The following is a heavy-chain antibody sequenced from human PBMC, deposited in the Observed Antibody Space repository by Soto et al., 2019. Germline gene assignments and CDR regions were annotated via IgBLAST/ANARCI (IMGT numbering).Heavy chain of an antibody. CDR2: INPSGGST. D-gene: IGHD6-13*01. J-gene: IGHJ4*02. V-gene: IGHV1-46*01. CDR3: ARGYIAAAGATDFDY. Sequence: QVQLVQSGAEVKNPGASVKVSCKASGYTFTSYYMHWVRQAPGQGLEWMGIINPSGGSTSYSQKFKGRVTMTRDTSTSKVYMELSSLRSEDTAVYYCARGYIAAAGATDFDYWGQGTLVTVSS. CDR1: GYTFTSYY.